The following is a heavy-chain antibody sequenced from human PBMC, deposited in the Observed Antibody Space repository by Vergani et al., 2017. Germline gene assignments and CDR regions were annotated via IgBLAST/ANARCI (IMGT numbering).Heavy chain of an antibody. D-gene: IGHD4-17*01. J-gene: IGHJ4*02. Sequence: VQLVESGGGLVQPGGSLRLSCAASGFTFSSYGMHWVRQAPGKGLEWVAVISYDGSNKYYADSVKGRFTISRDNSKNTLYLQMNSLRAEDTAVYYCAKDQSAPSNYGDSGIFDYWGQGTLVTVSS. CDR2: ISYDGSNK. CDR1: GFTFSSYG. V-gene: IGHV3-30*18. CDR3: AKDQSAPSNYGDSGIFDY.